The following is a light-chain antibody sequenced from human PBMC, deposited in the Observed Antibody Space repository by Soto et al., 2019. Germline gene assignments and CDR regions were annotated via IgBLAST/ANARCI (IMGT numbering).Light chain of an antibody. CDR2: GAS. Sequence: EIVLTQSPGTLSLSPGERATLSCRASQSVSSSYLAWYQQKPGQAPGLLIYGASSRATGIPDRFSGSGSGTDFTLTISRLEPEEFAVYYCQQYGSSPLTFGGGTKVDIK. CDR1: QSVSSSY. J-gene: IGKJ4*01. V-gene: IGKV3-20*01. CDR3: QQYGSSPLT.